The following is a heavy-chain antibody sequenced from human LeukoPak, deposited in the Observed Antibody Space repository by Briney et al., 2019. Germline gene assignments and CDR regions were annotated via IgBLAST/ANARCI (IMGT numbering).Heavy chain of an antibody. Sequence: GGSLRLSCAASGFTFSSYWMQWVRQAPGKGLVWVSRINSVGSDTIHADSVKGRFTISRDNAKNTLYLQMNSLRAEDTAVYYCARVGTSGSSFTYFDSWGQGTLVTVSS. CDR1: GFTFSSYW. CDR3: ARVGTSGSSFTYFDS. V-gene: IGHV3-74*01. J-gene: IGHJ4*02. CDR2: INSVGSDT. D-gene: IGHD1-26*01.